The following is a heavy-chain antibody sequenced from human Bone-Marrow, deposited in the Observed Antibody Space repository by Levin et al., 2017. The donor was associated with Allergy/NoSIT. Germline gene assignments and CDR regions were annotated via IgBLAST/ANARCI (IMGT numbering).Heavy chain of an antibody. Sequence: PGGSLRLSCAASGFTFSSYSMNWVRQAPGKGLEWVSSISSSSSYIYYADSVKGRFTISRDNAKNSLYLQMNSLRAEDTAVYYCARDRLEQQLVDFYMDVWGKGTTVTVSS. CDR3: ARDRLEQQLVDFYMDV. D-gene: IGHD6-13*01. V-gene: IGHV3-21*01. J-gene: IGHJ6*03. CDR1: GFTFSSYS. CDR2: ISSSSSYI.